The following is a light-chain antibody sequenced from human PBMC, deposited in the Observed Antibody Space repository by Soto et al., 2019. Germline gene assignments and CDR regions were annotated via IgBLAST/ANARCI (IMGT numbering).Light chain of an antibody. CDR2: EVS. CDR1: SSDVGGYNY. CDR3: LSYADTAYV. Sequence: QSALTQPPSASGSPGQSVTISCAGTSSDVGGYNYVSWYQQYPGKVPKLMIYEVSERPSGVPDRFSGSKSGNTAFLTVSGLQAEDEADYDCLSYADTAYVFGTGTKVTVL. V-gene: IGLV2-8*01. J-gene: IGLJ1*01.